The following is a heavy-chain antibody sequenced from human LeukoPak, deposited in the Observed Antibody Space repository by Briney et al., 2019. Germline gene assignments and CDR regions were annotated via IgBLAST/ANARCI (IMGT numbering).Heavy chain of an antibody. CDR2: IKQDGSEK. CDR1: GFTFSSYW. Sequence: QPGGSLRLSCAASGFTFSSYWMSWVRQAPGKGLEWVANIKQDGSEKYYVDSVKGRFTISRDNAKNSLYLQMNTLRVEDTALYYCVKGPHYGAYTDYFDFWGQGTLVTVSS. CDR3: VKGPHYGAYTDYFDF. V-gene: IGHV3-7*01. D-gene: IGHD4-17*01. J-gene: IGHJ4*02.